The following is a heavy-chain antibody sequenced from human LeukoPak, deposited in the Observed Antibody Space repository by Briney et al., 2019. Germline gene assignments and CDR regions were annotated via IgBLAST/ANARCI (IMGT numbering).Heavy chain of an antibody. CDR3: ARVDYGDYGFDY. CDR1: GFTVSSNY. CDR2: IYSGGST. J-gene: IGHJ4*02. D-gene: IGHD4-17*01. Sequence: GGSLRLSCAASGFTVSSNYMSWVRQAPGKGLEWVSVIYSGGSTYYADSVKGRFAISRDNSKNTLYLQMNSLRAEDTAVYYCARVDYGDYGFDYWGQGTLVTVSS. V-gene: IGHV3-66*01.